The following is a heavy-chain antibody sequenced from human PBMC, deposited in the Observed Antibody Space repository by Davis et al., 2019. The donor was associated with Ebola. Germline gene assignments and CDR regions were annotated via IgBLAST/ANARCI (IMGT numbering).Heavy chain of an antibody. CDR2: TYYTSEWHN. Sequence: PSETLSLTCAISGDSVSSGGWNWIRQSPSRGLEWLGRTYYTSEWHNDYAVSVKSRITINPDTSKNQFSLQLNSVIPEDTALYYCARGWFRAGMDVWGEGTTVTVSP. CDR3: ARGWFRAGMDV. D-gene: IGHD3-10*01. V-gene: IGHV6-1*01. CDR1: GDSVSSGG. J-gene: IGHJ6*04.